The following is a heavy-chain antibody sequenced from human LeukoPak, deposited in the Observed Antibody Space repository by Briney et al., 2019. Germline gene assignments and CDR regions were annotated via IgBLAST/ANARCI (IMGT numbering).Heavy chain of an antibody. J-gene: IGHJ6*02. CDR2: ISAYNGHT. CDR3: ARPLVPAAQENYYYYYGMDV. D-gene: IGHD2-2*01. V-gene: IGHV1-18*01. CDR1: GYTFTSYG. Sequence: ASVKVSCKASGYTFTSYGITRVRQAPGQGLEWMGWISAYNGHTNYAHKLQGRVTMTTDTSTRTAYMELRSLRSDDTAVYYCARPLVPAAQENYYYYYGMDVWGQGTTVTVSS.